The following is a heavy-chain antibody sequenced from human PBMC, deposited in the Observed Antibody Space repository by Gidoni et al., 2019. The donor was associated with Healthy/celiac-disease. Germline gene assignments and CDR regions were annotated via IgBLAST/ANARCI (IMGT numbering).Heavy chain of an antibody. CDR1: GGSISSGDYS. V-gene: IGHV4-30-4*01. CDR2: IYYRGST. J-gene: IGHJ4*02. CDR3: AREGVDDYGDAYFDY. D-gene: IGHD4-17*01. Sequence: QVQLQESGPGLVKPSQTLSLPCTVSGGSISSGDYSWSWIRQPPGKGLEWIGYIYYRGSTYYNPSLKSRVTISVDTSKNQFSLKLSSVTAADTAVYYCAREGVDDYGDAYFDYWGQGTLVTVSS.